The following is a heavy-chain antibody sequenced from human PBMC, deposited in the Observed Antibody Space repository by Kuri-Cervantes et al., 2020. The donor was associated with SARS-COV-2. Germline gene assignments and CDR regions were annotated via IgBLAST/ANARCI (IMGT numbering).Heavy chain of an antibody. V-gene: IGHV4-34*01. CDR3: ARDNYDFWSGASLPGY. CDR1: GGSFSGYY. D-gene: IGHD3-3*01. Sequence: GSLRLSCAVYGGSFSGYYWSWIRQPPGKVLEWIGSIYHSGSTYYNPSLKSRVTISVDTSKNQFSLKLSSVTAADTAAYYCARDNYDFWSGASLPGYWGQGTLVTVSS. J-gene: IGHJ4*02. CDR2: IYHSGST.